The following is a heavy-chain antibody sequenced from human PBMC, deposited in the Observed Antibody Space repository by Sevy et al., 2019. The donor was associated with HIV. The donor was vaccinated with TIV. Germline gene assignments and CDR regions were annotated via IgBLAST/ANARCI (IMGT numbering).Heavy chain of an antibody. Sequence: GGSLRLSCAASGFTFSSYAMHWVRQAPGKGLEWVAVISYDGSNKYYADSVKGQFTISRDNSKNTLYLQMNSLRAEDTAVYYCARDGYYYDSSGYYYVSSYYYYGMDVWGQGTTVTVSS. CDR1: GFTFSSYA. J-gene: IGHJ6*02. D-gene: IGHD3-22*01. CDR3: ARDGYYYDSSGYYYVSSYYYYGMDV. V-gene: IGHV3-30-3*01. CDR2: ISYDGSNK.